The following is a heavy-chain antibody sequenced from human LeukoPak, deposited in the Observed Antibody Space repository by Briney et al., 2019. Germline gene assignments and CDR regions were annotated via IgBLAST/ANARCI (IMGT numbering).Heavy chain of an antibody. CDR3: ARDLFSGSYQEDF. Sequence: AGGSLRLSCAASGFTLSSYWMSWVRKAPGKGLEWVANIKYDGSGKYYADSVKGRFTISTDDAKNSLYVEMSRLRVEDTAVYYCARDLFSGSYQEDFWGQGTLVTVSS. CDR1: GFTLSSYW. CDR2: IKYDGSGK. V-gene: IGHV3-7*01. D-gene: IGHD1-26*01. J-gene: IGHJ4*02.